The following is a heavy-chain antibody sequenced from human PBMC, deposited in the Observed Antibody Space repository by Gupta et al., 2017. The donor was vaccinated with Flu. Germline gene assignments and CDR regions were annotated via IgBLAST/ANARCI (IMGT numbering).Heavy chain of an antibody. Sequence: QLQLQESGPGLVKPSETLSLTCTVSGGSISSNSYYWGWFRQPPGKGLEWIGSIYYSGSTYSNPSLKGRVTISVDTSKNQFSLKLSSVTAADTAVYYCARGKFDYTPSVGDWFDPWGQGTLVTVSS. J-gene: IGHJ5*02. D-gene: IGHD1-26*01. CDR1: GGSISSNSYY. CDR2: IYYSGST. V-gene: IGHV4-39*01. CDR3: ARGKFDYTPSVGDWFDP.